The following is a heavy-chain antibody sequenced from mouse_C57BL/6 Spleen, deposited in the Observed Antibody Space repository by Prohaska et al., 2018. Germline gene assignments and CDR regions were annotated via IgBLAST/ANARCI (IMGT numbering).Heavy chain of an antibody. CDR2: INPNYGTT. D-gene: IGHD2-1*01. CDR3: ARWVYGKGYYFDY. V-gene: IGHV1-39*01. J-gene: IGHJ2*01. Sequence: ASGYSFTDYNMNWVKQSNGKSLEWIGVINPNYGTTSYNQKFKGKATLTVDKSSSTAYMQLNSLTFEDSAVYYCARWVYGKGYYFDYWGQRTTLSVSS. CDR1: GYSFTDYN.